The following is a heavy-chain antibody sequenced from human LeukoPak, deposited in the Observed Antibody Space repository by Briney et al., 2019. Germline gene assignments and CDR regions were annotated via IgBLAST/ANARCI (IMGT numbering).Heavy chain of an antibody. Sequence: SESLSLTCTVSGVSISSGGYCWSWIRQHPGKGLEWIGYIYYSGSTYYNSSLKSRVTISVDTSKNQFSLKLSSVTAADTAVYYCATVVDGRGWFDPWGQGTLVTVSS. D-gene: IGHD2-15*01. V-gene: IGHV4-31*03. CDR2: IYYSGST. J-gene: IGHJ5*02. CDR3: ATVVDGRGWFDP. CDR1: GVSISSGGYC.